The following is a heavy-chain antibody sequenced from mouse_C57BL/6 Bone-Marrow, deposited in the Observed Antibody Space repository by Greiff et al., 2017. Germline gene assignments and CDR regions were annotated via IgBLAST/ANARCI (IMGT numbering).Heavy chain of an antibody. J-gene: IGHJ1*03. V-gene: IGHV1-82*01. Sequence: LEESGPELVKPGASVKISCKASGYAFSSSWMNWVKQRPGKGLAWIGRIYPGDGDTNYNGKFKGKAPLTADKSSSAAYMQLSSLASEDSAVYFCARGGGNYEYFDVWGTGTTVTVSS. CDR3: ARGGGNYEYFDV. CDR1: GYAFSSSW. D-gene: IGHD2-1*01. CDR2: IYPGDGDT.